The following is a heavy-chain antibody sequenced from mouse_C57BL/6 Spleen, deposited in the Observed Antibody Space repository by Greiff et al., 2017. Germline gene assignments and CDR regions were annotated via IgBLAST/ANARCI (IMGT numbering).Heavy chain of an antibody. CDR1: GFTFSDYG. J-gene: IGHJ3*01. D-gene: IGHD1-1*01. CDR2: ISSGSSTI. CDR3: ARIPYYYGSSPFAY. V-gene: IGHV5-17*01. Sequence: EVKLVESGGGLVKPGGSLKLSCAASGFTFSDYGMHWVRQAPEKGLEWVAYISSGSSTIYYADTVKGRFTISRDNAKNTLFLQMTSLRSEDTAMYYCARIPYYYGSSPFAYWGQGTLVTVSA.